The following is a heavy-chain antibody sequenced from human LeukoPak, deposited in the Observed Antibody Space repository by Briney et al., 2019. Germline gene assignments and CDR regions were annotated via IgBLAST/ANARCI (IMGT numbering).Heavy chain of an antibody. Sequence: ASVKVSCKASGYSFPGYGFTWVRQAPGQGLEWMGWINGYNGNTNYVQKFQGRFTMTTDPSTSTAYMELWSLRSDDTAVYYCARRTYYNDSGSYPRPGEDWFDPWGQGTLVTVSS. CDR2: INGYNGNT. V-gene: IGHV1-18*01. CDR1: GYSFPGYG. D-gene: IGHD3-10*01. CDR3: ARRTYYNDSGSYPRPGEDWFDP. J-gene: IGHJ5*02.